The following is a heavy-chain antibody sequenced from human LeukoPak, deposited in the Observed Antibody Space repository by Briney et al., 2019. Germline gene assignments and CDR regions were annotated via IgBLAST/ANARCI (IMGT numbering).Heavy chain of an antibody. CDR3: AVANPYTSGWYYFDY. V-gene: IGHV3-53*01. CDR1: GLSVSSNY. J-gene: IGHJ4*02. Sequence: GGSLRLSCAASGLSVSSNYMSWVRQAPGKGLECVSVIYSGGSTYYADSVKGRFTISRDNSGNTLYLQMNSLRAEDTAAYYCAVANPYTSGWYYFDYWGQGTLVTVSS. D-gene: IGHD6-19*01. CDR2: IYSGGST.